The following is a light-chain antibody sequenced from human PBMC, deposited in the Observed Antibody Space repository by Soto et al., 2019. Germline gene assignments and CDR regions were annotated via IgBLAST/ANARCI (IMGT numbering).Light chain of an antibody. V-gene: IGKV1-27*01. CDR1: QVISNY. Sequence: DILMTQSPSSLSASVGDRVTITCRASQVISNYLAWYQQKPGKVPKLLISGASNLQSGVPSRFSGSGSGTDFTLTINSLQPEDVATYYWQKYNRAPYTFGQGTKLEIK. CDR2: GAS. CDR3: QKYNRAPYT. J-gene: IGKJ2*01.